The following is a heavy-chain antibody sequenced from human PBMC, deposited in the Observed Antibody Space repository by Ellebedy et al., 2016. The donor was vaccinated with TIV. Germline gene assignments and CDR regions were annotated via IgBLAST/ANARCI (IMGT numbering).Heavy chain of an antibody. CDR2: INPNSGGT. CDR1: GYTFTGYY. CDR3: ARSGAGAIWVYDAFDI. Sequence: ASVKVSCKASGYTFTGYYMHWVRQAPGQGLEWMGWINPNSGGTNYVQKFQGRVTMTRDTSISTAYMELSRLRSDDTAVYYCARSGAGAIWVYDAFDIWGQGTMVTVSS. J-gene: IGHJ3*02. V-gene: IGHV1-2*02. D-gene: IGHD1-26*01.